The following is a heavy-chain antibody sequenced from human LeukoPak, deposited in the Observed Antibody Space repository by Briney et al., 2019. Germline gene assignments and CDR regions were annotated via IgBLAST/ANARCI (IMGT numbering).Heavy chain of an antibody. J-gene: IGHJ4*02. V-gene: IGHV3-48*01. Sequence: GGSLRLSCAASGFIFSNYNMNWVRQAPGKGLEWLSYISSSSDTIYYADSVKGRFIISRDNAKNSLYLQMNSLRAEDTAVYYCATKNPGDSWGQGTLVIVSS. CDR3: ATKNPGDS. D-gene: IGHD7-27*01. CDR2: ISSSSDTI. CDR1: GFIFSNYN.